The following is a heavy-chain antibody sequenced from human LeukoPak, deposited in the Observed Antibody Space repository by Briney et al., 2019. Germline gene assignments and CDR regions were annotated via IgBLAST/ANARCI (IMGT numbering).Heavy chain of an antibody. J-gene: IGHJ4*02. D-gene: IGHD3-22*01. CDR3: ARDLYRIVVVPHYFDY. V-gene: IGHV3-7*01. CDR1: GFTFSSYW. Sequence: PGGSLRLSCAASGFTFSSYWMSWVRQAPGKGLEWVANIKQDGSKKYYVDSVKGRFTISRDNAKNSLYLQMNSLRAKDTAVYYCARDLYRIVVVPHYFDYWGQGTLVTVSS. CDR2: IKQDGSKK.